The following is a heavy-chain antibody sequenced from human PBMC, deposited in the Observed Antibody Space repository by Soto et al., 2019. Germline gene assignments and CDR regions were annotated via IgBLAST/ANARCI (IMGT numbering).Heavy chain of an antibody. D-gene: IGHD3-3*01. CDR3: ARVQRGTYYDFWSGYYPSFDY. Sequence: VQLVQSGAEVKKPGASVKVSCKASGYTFTSYGISWVRQAPGQGLEWMGWISAYNGNTNYAQKLQGRVTMTTDTSTSTAYMELRSLRSDDTAVYYWARVQRGTYYDFWSGYYPSFDYWGQGTLVTVSS. CDR1: GYTFTSYG. J-gene: IGHJ4*02. V-gene: IGHV1-18*01. CDR2: ISAYNGNT.